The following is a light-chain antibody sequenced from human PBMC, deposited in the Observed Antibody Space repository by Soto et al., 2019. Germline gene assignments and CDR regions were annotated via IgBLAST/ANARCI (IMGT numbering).Light chain of an antibody. V-gene: IGKV3-15*01. CDR2: GSS. CDR3: MQGRHWPPIT. Sequence: EIVMTQSPATLSVSPVERVTLSCRASQSVSNNLVWYQQKPGQAPRLLMYGSSIRATGIPDRFSGSGSGTDFTLRISRVEAEDVGVYYCMQGRHWPPITFGQGTRLEIK. J-gene: IGKJ5*01. CDR1: QSVSNN.